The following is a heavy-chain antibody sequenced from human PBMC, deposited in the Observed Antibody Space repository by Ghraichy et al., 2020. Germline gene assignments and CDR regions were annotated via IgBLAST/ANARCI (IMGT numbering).Heavy chain of an antibody. Sequence: SCAASGFTFSSYAMNWVRQAPGKGLEWVAVFTSGGNTYYAGSVKGRFTISRDNSRNTVSLQMKTLRAEDTAIYYCAKGGIRWYFDSWGQGTLVAVSS. D-gene: IGHD3-3*01. CDR2: FTSGGNT. CDR3: AKGGIRWYFDS. V-gene: IGHV3-23*01. J-gene: IGHJ4*02. CDR1: GFTFSSYA.